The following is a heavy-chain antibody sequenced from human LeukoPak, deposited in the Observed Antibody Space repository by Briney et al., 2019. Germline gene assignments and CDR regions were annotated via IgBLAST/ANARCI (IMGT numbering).Heavy chain of an antibody. D-gene: IGHD3-10*01. Sequence: GGSLRLSCAASGFSFSNYAMTWVRQAPGKGLEWVSVIYSGGSTYYADSVKGRFTISRHNSKNTLYLQMNSLRAEDTAVYYCARDSSGSGNGMDVWGQGTTVTVSS. CDR2: IYSGGST. CDR3: ARDSSGSGNGMDV. V-gene: IGHV3-53*04. J-gene: IGHJ6*02. CDR1: GFSFSNYA.